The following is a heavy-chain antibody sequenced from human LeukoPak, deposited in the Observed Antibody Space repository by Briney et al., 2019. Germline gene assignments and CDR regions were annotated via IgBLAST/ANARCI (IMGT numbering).Heavy chain of an antibody. D-gene: IGHD6-6*01. J-gene: IGHJ6*03. V-gene: IGHV1-18*01. Sequence: ASVKVSCKASGYTFTSYGISWVRQAPGQGLEWMGWISPYNGNTNYAQKLQGRVTMTTDTSTSTAYMELSSLRSEDTAVYYCARAEYSSSWGRRYYYMDVWGKETTVTVSS. CDR1: GYTFTSYG. CDR2: ISPYNGNT. CDR3: ARAEYSSSWGRRYYYMDV.